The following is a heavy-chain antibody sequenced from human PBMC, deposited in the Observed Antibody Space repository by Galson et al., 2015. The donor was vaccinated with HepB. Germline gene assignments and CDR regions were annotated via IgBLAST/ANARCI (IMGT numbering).Heavy chain of an antibody. V-gene: IGHV3-49*03. Sequence: SLRLSCATSGFTFGDYAMSWFRQAPGKGLEWVGFIRSKAYGGTTEYAASVKGRFTISRDDSKSIAYLQMNSLKTEDTAVYYCTRDVLFDWLFLFDYWGQGTLVTVSS. J-gene: IGHJ4*02. CDR3: TRDVLFDWLFLFDY. CDR2: IRSKAYGGTT. D-gene: IGHD3-9*01. CDR1: GFTFGDYA.